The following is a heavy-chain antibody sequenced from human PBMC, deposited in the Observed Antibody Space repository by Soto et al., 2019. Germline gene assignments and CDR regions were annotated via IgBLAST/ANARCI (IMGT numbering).Heavy chain of an antibody. D-gene: IGHD6-13*01. Sequence: GGSLRLSCVASGFSFIGYWMTWVRQAPGKGLEWVANIKQDGSEKYYVDSVKGRFTISRDNAKRSLYLQMNSLRAEDTALYYCARDLGVGAAGRGYYYYYGMDVWGQGTTVTVSS. CDR1: GFSFIGYW. J-gene: IGHJ6*02. CDR2: IKQDGSEK. V-gene: IGHV3-7*03. CDR3: ARDLGVGAAGRGYYYYYGMDV.